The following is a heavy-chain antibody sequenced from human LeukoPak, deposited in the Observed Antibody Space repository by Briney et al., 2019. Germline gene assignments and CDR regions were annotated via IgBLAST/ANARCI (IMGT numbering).Heavy chain of an antibody. CDR3: AREGQSSGWYLDYFDY. CDR1: GYTFTSYG. D-gene: IGHD6-19*01. J-gene: IGHJ4*02. CDR2: INAGNGNT. Sequence: ASVKVSCKASGYTFTSYGISWVRQAPGQGLEWMGWINAGNGNTKYSQKFQGRVTITRDTSASTAYMELSSLRSEDTAVYYCAREGQSSGWYLDYFDYWGQGTLVTVSS. V-gene: IGHV1-3*01.